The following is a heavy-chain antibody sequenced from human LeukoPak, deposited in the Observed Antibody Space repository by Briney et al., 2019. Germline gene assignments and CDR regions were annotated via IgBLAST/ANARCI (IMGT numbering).Heavy chain of an antibody. D-gene: IGHD6-19*01. V-gene: IGHV4-34*01. CDR2: INHSGST. Sequence: SETLSLTCAVYGGSFSGYYWSWIRQPPGKGQEWIGEINHSGSTNYNPSLKSRVTISVDTSKNQFSLKLSSVTAADTAVYYCAGGLIAVADARDDYWGQGTLVTVSS. J-gene: IGHJ4*02. CDR3: AGGLIAVADARDDY. CDR1: GGSFSGYY.